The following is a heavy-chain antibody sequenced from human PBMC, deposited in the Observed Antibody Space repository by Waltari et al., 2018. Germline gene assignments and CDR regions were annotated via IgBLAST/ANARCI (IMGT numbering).Heavy chain of an antibody. Sequence: QVQLVQSGAEAKKPGSSLKVSCKASGDTFNTYPSTWVRQAPGRGLDWMGRIVPVPRLTKYAKTFQYRVKITADESAGTSYMELSSLRSEDTAGYYCARELDRSFYYYMDVWGKGTTVTVSS. CDR2: IVPVPRLT. J-gene: IGHJ6*03. CDR1: GDTFNTYP. CDR3: ARELDRSFYYYMDV. D-gene: IGHD3-16*02. V-gene: IGHV1-69*04.